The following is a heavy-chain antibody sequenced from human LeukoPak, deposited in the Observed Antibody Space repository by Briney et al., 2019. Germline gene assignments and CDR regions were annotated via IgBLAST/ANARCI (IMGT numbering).Heavy chain of an antibody. Sequence: ASVKVSCKASGYTFTGYYMHWVRQAPGQGLEWMGWINPNSGGTNYAQKFKGRVTMTRDTSISTAYMELSRLRSDDTAVYYCARIRIVGAAEFDYWGQGTLVTVSS. CDR3: ARIRIVGAAEFDY. CDR1: GYTFTGYY. CDR2: INPNSGGT. J-gene: IGHJ4*02. D-gene: IGHD1-26*01. V-gene: IGHV1-2*02.